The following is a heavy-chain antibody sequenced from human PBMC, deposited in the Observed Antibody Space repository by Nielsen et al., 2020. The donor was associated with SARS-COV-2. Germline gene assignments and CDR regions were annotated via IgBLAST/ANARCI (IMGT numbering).Heavy chain of an antibody. CDR3: ARVEMATTNYFDY. J-gene: IGHJ4*02. CDR1: GFTFSDYY. D-gene: IGHD5-24*01. Sequence: GGSLRLSCAASGFTFSDYYMSWIRQAPGKGLEWVSYISSSSSYTNYVDSVKGRFTISRDNAKNSLYLQMNSLRAEDRAVYYCARVEMATTNYFDYWGQGTLVTVSS. CDR2: ISSSSSYT. V-gene: IGHV3-11*05.